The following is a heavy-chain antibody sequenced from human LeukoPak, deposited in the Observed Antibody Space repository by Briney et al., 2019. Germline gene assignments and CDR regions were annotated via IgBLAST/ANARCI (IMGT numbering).Heavy chain of an antibody. J-gene: IGHJ3*02. CDR1: GFTFSSYG. Sequence: TGGSLRLSCAASGFTFSSYGMNWVRQAPGKGLEWVSSISSSSSYIYYADSVKGRFTISRDNAKNSLYLQMNSLRAEDTAVYYCARDRDYVPNYAFDIWGQGTMVTVSS. CDR2: ISSSSSYI. CDR3: ARDRDYVPNYAFDI. V-gene: IGHV3-21*01. D-gene: IGHD4-17*01.